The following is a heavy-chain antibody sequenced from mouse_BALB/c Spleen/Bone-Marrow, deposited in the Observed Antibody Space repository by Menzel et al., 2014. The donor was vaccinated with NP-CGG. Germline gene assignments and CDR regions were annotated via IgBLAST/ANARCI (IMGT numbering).Heavy chain of an antibody. CDR3: ARSYGSSPFDY. J-gene: IGHJ2*01. D-gene: IGHD1-1*01. CDR1: GFNIKDTY. Sequence: VQLKESGAELVKPGASVKLSCTASGFNIKDTYMHWVKQRPEQGLEWIGRIDPADGNTKYDPKFQGKATITADTSSNTAYLQLSSLTSEDTAVYYRARSYGSSPFDYWGQGTTLTVSS. CDR2: IDPADGNT. V-gene: IGHV14-3*02.